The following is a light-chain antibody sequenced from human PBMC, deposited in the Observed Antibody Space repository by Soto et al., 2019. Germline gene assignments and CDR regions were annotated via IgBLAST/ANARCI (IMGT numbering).Light chain of an antibody. CDR1: QTISNS. Sequence: DIQMTQSPSTLSGSVGDRVTITCRASQTISNSLAWYQQKPGTAPKLLIYRASALQSGVPSRFSGSGSGTEFTLTIDSLQPDDFATFYCQQYSTYPLTFGGGTKVDIK. J-gene: IGKJ4*01. V-gene: IGKV1-5*03. CDR3: QQYSTYPLT. CDR2: RAS.